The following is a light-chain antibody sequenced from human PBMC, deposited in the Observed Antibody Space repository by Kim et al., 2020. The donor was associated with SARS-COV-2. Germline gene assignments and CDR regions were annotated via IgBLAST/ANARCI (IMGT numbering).Light chain of an antibody. Sequence: QSFTLSCTGTGRDVGGYNYVAWYQQHPGKAPKLMIYDVSNRPSGVSNRFSGSKSGNTASLTISGLQAEDEADYYCSSYTSSSTWVFGGGTNVTVL. CDR1: GRDVGGYNY. V-gene: IGLV2-14*03. CDR3: SSYTSSSTWV. J-gene: IGLJ3*02. CDR2: DVS.